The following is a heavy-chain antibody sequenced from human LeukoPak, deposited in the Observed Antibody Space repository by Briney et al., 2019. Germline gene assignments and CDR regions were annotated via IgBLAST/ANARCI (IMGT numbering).Heavy chain of an antibody. Sequence: ASVKVSCKASGYTFTTYHIHWVRQAPGQGLEWMGIINPSGGNTNYAQKFQGRVTMTRDTSTSTVYMELSSLRSEDTAVYYCARVLMATFYYYGMDVWGQGTTVTVSS. CDR2: INPSGGNT. CDR3: ARVLMATFYYYGMDV. D-gene: IGHD5-24*01. V-gene: IGHV1-46*01. CDR1: GYTFTTYH. J-gene: IGHJ6*02.